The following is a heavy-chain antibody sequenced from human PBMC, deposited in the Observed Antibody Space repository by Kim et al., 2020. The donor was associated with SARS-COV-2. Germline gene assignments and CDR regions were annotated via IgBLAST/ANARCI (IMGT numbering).Heavy chain of an antibody. V-gene: IGHV3-53*01. Sequence: GGSLRLSCAASGFTVSSNYMSWVRQAPGKGLEWVSVIYSGGSTYYADSVKGRFTISRDNSKNTLYLQMNSLRAEDTAVYYCARQDCSGGSCYRYFDLWGRGTLVTVSS. D-gene: IGHD2-15*01. CDR3: ARQDCSGGSCYRYFDL. J-gene: IGHJ2*01. CDR2: IYSGGST. CDR1: GFTVSSNY.